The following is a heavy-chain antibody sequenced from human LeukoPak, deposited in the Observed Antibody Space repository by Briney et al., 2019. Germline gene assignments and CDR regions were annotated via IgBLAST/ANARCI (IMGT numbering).Heavy chain of an antibody. D-gene: IGHD3-10*01. Sequence: AGGSLRLSCAASGFTFSSYGMHWVRQAPGKGLEWVAFIRYDGSNKYYADSVKGRFTISRDNSKNTLYLQMNSLRAEDTAVYYCAKDGEYYYGSGSYYSDASDIWGQGAMVTVSS. J-gene: IGHJ3*02. CDR1: GFTFSSYG. V-gene: IGHV3-30*02. CDR2: IRYDGSNK. CDR3: AKDGEYYYGSGSYYSDASDI.